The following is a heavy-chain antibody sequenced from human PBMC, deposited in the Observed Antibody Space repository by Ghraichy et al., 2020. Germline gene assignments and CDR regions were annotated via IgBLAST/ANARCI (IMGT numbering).Heavy chain of an antibody. D-gene: IGHD1-7*01. J-gene: IGHJ2*01. Sequence: GGSLRLSCAASGFTFTNYGMHWVRQAPGKGLEWVAVISVDGSNEHYADSVKGRFTLSRDNSKNALYLQMSTLRVEDTAVYFCARGFTYFFVGTYHGFDLWGRGARVGGSS. V-gene: IGHV3-33*01. CDR2: ISVDGSNE. CDR1: GFTFTNYG. CDR3: ARGFTYFFVGTYHGFDL.